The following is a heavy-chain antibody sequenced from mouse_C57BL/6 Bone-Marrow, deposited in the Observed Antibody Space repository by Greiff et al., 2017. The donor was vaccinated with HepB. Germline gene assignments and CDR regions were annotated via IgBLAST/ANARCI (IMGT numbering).Heavy chain of an antibody. Sequence: QVQLKESGAELAKPGASVKLSCKASGYTFTSYWMHWVKQRPGQGLEWIGYINPSSGYTKYNQKFKDKATLTADKSSSTAYMQLSSLTYEDSAVYYCAQSTMITTVRMDYWGQGTSVTVSS. CDR2: INPSSGYT. J-gene: IGHJ4*01. CDR1: GYTFTSYW. CDR3: AQSTMITTVRMDY. D-gene: IGHD2-4*01. V-gene: IGHV1-7*01.